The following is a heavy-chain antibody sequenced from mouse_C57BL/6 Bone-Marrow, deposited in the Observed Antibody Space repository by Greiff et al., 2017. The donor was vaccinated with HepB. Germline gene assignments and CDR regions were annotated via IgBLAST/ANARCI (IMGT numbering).Heavy chain of an antibody. CDR1: GYTFTSYW. J-gene: IGHJ4*01. CDR2: IDPSDSYT. CDR3: ARSFDYYGSSLYAMDY. Sequence: QVQLQQPGAELVKPGASVKLSCKASGYTFTSYWMQWVKQRPGQGLEWIGEIDPSDSYTNYNQKFKGKATLPVDTSSSTAYMQLSSLTSEDSAVYYCARSFDYYGSSLYAMDYWGQGTSVTVSS. D-gene: IGHD1-1*01. V-gene: IGHV1-50*01.